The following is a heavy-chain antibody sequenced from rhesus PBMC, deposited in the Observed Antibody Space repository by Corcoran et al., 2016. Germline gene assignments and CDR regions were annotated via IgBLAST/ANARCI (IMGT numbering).Heavy chain of an antibody. CDR1: GDSISSDY. J-gene: IGHJ4*01. CDR3: AREVIAAAGMDY. V-gene: IGHV4-160*01. Sequence: QVQLQESGPGLVKPSETLSLTCVVSGDSISSDYWGWVRQSPRKGLEWIGYIYGVSGSTHYNPSLKSRVTISTDTSKNQFSLKLTSVTAADTAIYYCAREVIAAAGMDYWGQGVLVTVSS. CDR2: IYGVSGST. D-gene: IGHD6-31*01.